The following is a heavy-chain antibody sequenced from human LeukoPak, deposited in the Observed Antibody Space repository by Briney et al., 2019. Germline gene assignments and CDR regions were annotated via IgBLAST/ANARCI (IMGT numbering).Heavy chain of an antibody. J-gene: IGHJ4*02. CDR1: GFTFSSYA. CDR3: ARNGAVAWYYFDY. D-gene: IGHD3-3*01. CDR2: ISYDGSNK. V-gene: IGHV3-30*04. Sequence: GGSLRLSCAASGFTFSSYAMHWVRQAPGKGLEWVAVISYDGSNKYYADSVKGRFTISRDDSKNTLYLQMNSLRAGDTAVYYCARNGAVAWYYFDYWGQGTLVTVSS.